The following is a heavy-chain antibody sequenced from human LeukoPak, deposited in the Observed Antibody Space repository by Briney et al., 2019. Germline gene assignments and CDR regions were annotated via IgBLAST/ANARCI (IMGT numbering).Heavy chain of an antibody. J-gene: IGHJ6*04. CDR2: INHSGST. D-gene: IGHD3-10*01. CDR3: ARRYGSGSYYYYYGMTS. Sequence: SETLSLTCAVYGGSFSGYYWSWIRQPPGKGLEWIGEINHSGSTNYNPSLKSRVTISVDTSKNQFSLKLSSVTAADTAVYYCARRYGSGSYYYYYGMTSGAKGPRSPSPQ. CDR1: GGSFSGYY. V-gene: IGHV4-34*01.